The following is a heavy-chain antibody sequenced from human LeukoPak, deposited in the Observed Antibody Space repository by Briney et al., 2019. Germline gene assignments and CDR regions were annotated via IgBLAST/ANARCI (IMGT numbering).Heavy chain of an antibody. D-gene: IGHD3-10*01. CDR2: INSDGTTI. V-gene: IGHV3-74*01. Sequence: GGSLRLSCAASGFTFSSYSMNWVRQTPGEGLVWVSRINSDGTTINYADSVEGRFTIFRDNAKNTLYLQMNSLRAEDTALYYCARAGYYYFDPWGQGTLVTVSS. CDR3: ARAGYYYFDP. CDR1: GFTFSSYS. J-gene: IGHJ5*02.